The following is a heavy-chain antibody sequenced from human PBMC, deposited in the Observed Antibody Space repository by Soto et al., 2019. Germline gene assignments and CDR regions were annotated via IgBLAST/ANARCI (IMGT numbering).Heavy chain of an antibody. CDR3: AKDSWEWELPLYFIESRYYFDY. V-gene: IGHV3-23*01. D-gene: IGHD1-26*01. CDR1: GFTFSIYA. J-gene: IGHJ4*02. CDR2: ISGSGGST. Sequence: PGGSLRLSCAASGFTFSIYAMSWFRQAPGKGLEWVSAISGSGGSTYYADSVKGRFTISRDNSKNTLYLQMNSLRAEDTAVYYCAKDSWEWELPLYFIESRYYFDYWGQGTLVTVSS.